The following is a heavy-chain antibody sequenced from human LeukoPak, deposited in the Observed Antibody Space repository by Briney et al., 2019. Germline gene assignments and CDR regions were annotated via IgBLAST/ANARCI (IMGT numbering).Heavy chain of an antibody. D-gene: IGHD4/OR15-4a*01. V-gene: IGHV1-46*01. J-gene: IGHJ6*02. CDR1: GYTFTSYY. Sequence: ASVTVSCKASGYTFTSYYMHWVRQAPGQGLEWMGIINPSGGSTSYAQKFQGRVTMTRDTSTSTVYMELSSLRSEDTAVYYCAREVLDMDYYYYGMDVWGQGTTVTVSS. CDR3: AREVLDMDYYYYGMDV. CDR2: INPSGGST.